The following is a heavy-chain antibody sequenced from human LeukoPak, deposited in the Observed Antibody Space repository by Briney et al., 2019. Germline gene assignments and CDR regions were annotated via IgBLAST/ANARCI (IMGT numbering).Heavy chain of an antibody. Sequence: PGGSLRLSCAASGFTFSSYAMHWVRQAPGKGLEWVAVISYDGSNKYYAESVKGGFTISRDNSKSTLYLQMNSLRAEDTAVYYCASGTAVVVAATPSPDYWGQGTLVTVSS. CDR3: ASGTAVVVAATPSPDY. V-gene: IGHV3-30*04. CDR2: ISYDGSNK. CDR1: GFTFSSYA. D-gene: IGHD2-15*01. J-gene: IGHJ4*02.